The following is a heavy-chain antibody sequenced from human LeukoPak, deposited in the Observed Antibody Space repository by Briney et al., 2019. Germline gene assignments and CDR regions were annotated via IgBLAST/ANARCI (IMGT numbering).Heavy chain of an antibody. Sequence: GASVKVSCKASGYTFTSYGISWVRQAPGQGLEWMGRIIPILGIANYAQKFQGRVTITADKSTSTAYMELSSLRSEDTAVYYCARGVVVVPAAMSFNYYYYYGMDVWGQGTTVTVSS. CDR1: GYTFTSYG. V-gene: IGHV1-69*04. J-gene: IGHJ6*02. D-gene: IGHD2-2*01. CDR2: IIPILGIA. CDR3: ARGVVVVPAAMSFNYYYYYGMDV.